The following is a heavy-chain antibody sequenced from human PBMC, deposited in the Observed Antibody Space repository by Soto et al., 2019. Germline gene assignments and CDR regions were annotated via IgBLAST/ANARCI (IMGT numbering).Heavy chain of an antibody. CDR2: ISGSGGST. V-gene: IGHV3-23*01. CDR1: GFTSSSYA. CDR3: AKTYSVVVVAAMSSDFDY. J-gene: IGHJ4*02. Sequence: PGGSLRLSCAASGFTSSSYAMSWVRQAPGKGLEWVSAISGSGGSTYYADSVKGRFTISRDNSKNTLYLQMNSLRAEDTAVYYCAKTYSVVVVAAMSSDFDYWDQGTLVTVSS. D-gene: IGHD2-15*01.